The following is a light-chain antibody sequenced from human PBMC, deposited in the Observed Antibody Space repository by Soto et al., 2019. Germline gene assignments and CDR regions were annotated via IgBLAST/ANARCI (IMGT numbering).Light chain of an antibody. CDR3: QQYNTYWT. CDR1: QDVNTW. V-gene: IGKV1-5*01. Sequence: DIQMTQFPSALSASVGDRVTITCRASQDVNTWLAWYQHKPGKAPQLLIYDASVLESGVPSRFSGSGSGTEFTLAINGLQSDDFATYYCQQYNTYWTFGPGTKVEVE. CDR2: DAS. J-gene: IGKJ1*01.